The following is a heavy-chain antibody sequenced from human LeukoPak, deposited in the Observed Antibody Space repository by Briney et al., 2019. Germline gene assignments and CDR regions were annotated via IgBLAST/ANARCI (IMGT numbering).Heavy chain of an antibody. D-gene: IGHD3-22*01. V-gene: IGHV5-51*01. CDR1: GYSFTRHW. CDR3: ARRDSSGSADFDY. CDR2: IYPDDSET. J-gene: IGHJ4*02. Sequence: GESLKISCKGSGYSFTRHWIGWVRQMPGKGLEWMGIIYPDDSETRYSPSFQGQVTISADKSISTAYMQWSSLKASDTAMYYCARRDSSGSADFDYWGRGTPVTVSS.